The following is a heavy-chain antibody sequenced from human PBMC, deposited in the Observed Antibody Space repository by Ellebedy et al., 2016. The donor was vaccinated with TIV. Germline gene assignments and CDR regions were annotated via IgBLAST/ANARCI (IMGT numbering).Heavy chain of an antibody. CDR3: ARCPRGNSTKDY. J-gene: IGHJ4*02. CDR2: MNPQSAKT. Sequence: ASVKVSXXASGGTSSSYLITWVRQAAGQGLEWMGWMNPQSAKTGFAQQFQGRVTMTRDTSISTAYMELTSLTSEDTAVYYCARCPRGNSTKDYWGQGTLVTVSS. D-gene: IGHD2-21*01. V-gene: IGHV1-8*01. CDR1: GGTSSSYL.